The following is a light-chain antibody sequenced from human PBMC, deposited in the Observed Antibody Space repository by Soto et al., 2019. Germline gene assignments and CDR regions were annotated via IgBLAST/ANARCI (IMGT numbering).Light chain of an antibody. V-gene: IGLV2-14*03. Sequence: QSALTQPASVSGAPGQSIALSCTGTSSDIGGYNYVSWYQQHPGKDPKLLIYDVTHRPSGVSNRFSGYKSGDTPSLTISGLQAEDEPDYCGSSYPGTSTPYLFGPGTNVTVL. CDR2: DVT. CDR3: SSYPGTSTPYL. CDR1: SSDIGGYNY. J-gene: IGLJ1*01.